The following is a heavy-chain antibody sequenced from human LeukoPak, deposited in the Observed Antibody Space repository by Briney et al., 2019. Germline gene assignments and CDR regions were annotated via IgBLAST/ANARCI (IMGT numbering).Heavy chain of an antibody. V-gene: IGHV3-30*18. Sequence: GGSLRLSCAASGFTFSSYGMHWVRQAPGKGLEWVAVISYDGSNKYYADSVKGRFTISRDNSKNTLYLQMNSLRVKDTGVYYCAKGVVPEVWGQGTTVTVSS. CDR3: AKGVVPEV. CDR1: GFTFSSYG. J-gene: IGHJ6*02. CDR2: ISYDGSNK.